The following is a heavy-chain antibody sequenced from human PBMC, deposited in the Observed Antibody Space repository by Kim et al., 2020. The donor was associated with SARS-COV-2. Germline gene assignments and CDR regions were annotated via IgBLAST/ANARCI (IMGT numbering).Heavy chain of an antibody. CDR2: ISGSGGGT. Sequence: GGSLRLSCAASGFTFSSYAMSWVRQAPGKGLEWVSAISGSGGGTYYADSVKGRFTISRDNSKNTLYLQMNSLRAEDTAVYYCAKELRFLEWLSQSGYMDVWGKGTTVTVSS. CDR3: AKELRFLEWLSQSGYMDV. CDR1: GFTFSSYA. J-gene: IGHJ6*03. D-gene: IGHD3-3*01. V-gene: IGHV3-23*01.